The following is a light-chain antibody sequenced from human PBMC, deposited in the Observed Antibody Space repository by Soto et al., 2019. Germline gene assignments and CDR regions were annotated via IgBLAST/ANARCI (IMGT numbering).Light chain of an antibody. CDR2: GAS. CDR1: QSVSSN. Sequence: EIVMKQSPATLSVSPGDRATLSCRASQSVSSNLAWYQQKPGQAPRLLIYGASTRATGISARFSGSGSGTEFTLTISSLQSEDFAVYYCQQYNNWPPITFGQGTRLEIK. J-gene: IGKJ5*01. V-gene: IGKV3-15*01. CDR3: QQYNNWPPIT.